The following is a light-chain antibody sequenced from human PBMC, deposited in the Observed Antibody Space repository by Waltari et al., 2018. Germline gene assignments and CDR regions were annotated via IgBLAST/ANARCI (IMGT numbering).Light chain of an antibody. CDR1: QSVTNNY. Sequence: EIMLTQSPATLSLSPGETATLSCRASQSVTNNYLAWYQQRPGQPPRLLISDASSRATGIPDRFSGSGSGTDFTLAISRLEPEDFAVYYCQQYGGSPPTTFGQGTRLEI. J-gene: IGKJ5*01. CDR3: QQYGGSPPTT. V-gene: IGKV3-20*01. CDR2: DAS.